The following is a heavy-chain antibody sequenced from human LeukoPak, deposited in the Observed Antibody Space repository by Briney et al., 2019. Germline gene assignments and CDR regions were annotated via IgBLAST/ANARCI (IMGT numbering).Heavy chain of an antibody. D-gene: IGHD6-13*01. CDR2: ISGDNGNT. CDR1: GYTFTNYG. Sequence: EASVTVSCKASGYTFTNYGISWVRQAPGQGLEWMGRISGDNGNTNYAQKLQGRVTMTTDTSTSTAYMELRSLRSDDTAVYYCAKDKDSSSWYYFDYWGQGTLVTVSS. V-gene: IGHV1-18*01. CDR3: AKDKDSSSWYYFDY. J-gene: IGHJ4*02.